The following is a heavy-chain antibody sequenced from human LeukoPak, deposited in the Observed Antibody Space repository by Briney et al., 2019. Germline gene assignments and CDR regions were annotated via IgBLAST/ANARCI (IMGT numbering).Heavy chain of an antibody. CDR2: ISSGGTT. V-gene: IGHV3-66*01. CDR1: GFTASSNY. CDR3: ARDPSPVYYASGSSKYYYYGMDV. J-gene: IGHJ6*02. Sequence: GGSLRLSCAASGFTASSNYMNWVRQAPGKGLEWVSLISSGGTTYYTDSVKGRFTISRDNSKSTLYLQMNSLRAEDTAVYYCARDPSPVYYASGSSKYYYYGMDVWGPGTTVTVSS. D-gene: IGHD3-10*01.